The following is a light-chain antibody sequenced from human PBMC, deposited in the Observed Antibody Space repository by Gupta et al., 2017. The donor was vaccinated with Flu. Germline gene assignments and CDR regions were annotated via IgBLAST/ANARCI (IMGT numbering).Light chain of an antibody. Sequence: DLQLTQSPSFLSASVGDRVTITCRASQGINNHLAWYQQKPGRAPNLLIYAASTLQSGVPSRFSGSGSGTEFTLTISGLQSEDFATYYCQQLNSYPPFTFGPGTKVDVK. CDR1: QGINNH. CDR3: QQLNSYPPFT. V-gene: IGKV1-9*01. CDR2: AAS. J-gene: IGKJ3*01.